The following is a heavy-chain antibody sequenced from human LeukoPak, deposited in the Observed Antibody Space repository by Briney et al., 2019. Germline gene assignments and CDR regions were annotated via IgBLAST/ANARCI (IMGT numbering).Heavy chain of an antibody. CDR3: ARAQGGRGFDP. CDR1: GGSISSYY. J-gene: IGHJ5*02. CDR2: TYYSGST. D-gene: IGHD2-15*01. V-gene: IGHV4-59*01. Sequence: SETLSLTCTVSGGSISSYYWSWIRLPPGKGLEWIGYTYYSGSTNYNPSLKSRVTISVDTSKNQFSLKLSSVTAADTAVYYCARAQGGRGFDPWGQGTLVTVSS.